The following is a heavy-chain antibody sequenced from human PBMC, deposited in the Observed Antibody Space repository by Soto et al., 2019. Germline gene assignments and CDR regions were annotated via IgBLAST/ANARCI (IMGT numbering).Heavy chain of an antibody. V-gene: IGHV3-30*18. Sequence: QVQLVESGGGVLQPGRSLRLSCAASGFTCSSYGMHWVRQAPAKGLEWVAVISYDGSNKYYADSVKGRFTISRDNSKNTLYLQMNSLRAEDTAVYYCAKDLYNYDSSGYYFGGAFDIWGQGTMVPVSS. CDR1: GFTCSSYG. CDR3: AKDLYNYDSSGYYFGGAFDI. J-gene: IGHJ3*02. D-gene: IGHD3-22*01. CDR2: ISYDGSNK.